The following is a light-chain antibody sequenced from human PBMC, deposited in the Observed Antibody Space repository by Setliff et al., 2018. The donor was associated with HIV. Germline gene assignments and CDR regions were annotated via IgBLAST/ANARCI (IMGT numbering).Light chain of an antibody. V-gene: IGLV2-14*01. CDR1: SSDVGGYKY. J-gene: IGLJ2*01. CDR2: GVT. CDR3: NSFTSSSAYVL. Sequence: QSVLTQPASVSGSPGQSITISCTGTSSDVGGYKYVSWYQHYPGKAPKLIIYGVTNRPSGVSNRFSGSKSGNTASLTISGLQAEDEADYYCNSFTSSSAYVLFGGGTKVTVL.